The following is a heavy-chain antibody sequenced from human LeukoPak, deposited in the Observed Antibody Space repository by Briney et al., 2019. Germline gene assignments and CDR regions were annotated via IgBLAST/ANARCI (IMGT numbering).Heavy chain of an antibody. V-gene: IGHV1-2*06. J-gene: IGHJ4*02. CDR1: GYTFTGYY. CDR3: ARAQLLWFGELLYPFDY. D-gene: IGHD3-10*01. Sequence: ASVKVSCKASGYTFTGYYMHWVRQAPGRGLEWMGRINPNSGGTNYAQTFQGRVTMTRDTSISTAYMELSRLRSDDTAVYYCARAQLLWFGELLYPFDYWGQGTLVTVSS. CDR2: INPNSGGT.